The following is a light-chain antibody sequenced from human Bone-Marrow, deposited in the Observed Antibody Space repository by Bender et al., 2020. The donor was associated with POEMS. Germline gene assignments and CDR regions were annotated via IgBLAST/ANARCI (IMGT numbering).Light chain of an antibody. CDR1: SSDIGGYDY. CDR3: SSSEGSEYWL. Sequence: QSALTQPASVSGSPGQSITISCTGTSSDIGGYDYVSWYQQYPGKPPKILIYAVTYRPSGVSYRFSGSKSGNTASLTISGLQPEDEADYYCSSSEGSEYWLFGGGTKLNVL. CDR2: AVT. J-gene: IGLJ2*01. V-gene: IGLV2-14*01.